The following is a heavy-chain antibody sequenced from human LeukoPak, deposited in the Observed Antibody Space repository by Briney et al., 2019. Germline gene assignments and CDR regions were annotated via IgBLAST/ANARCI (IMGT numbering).Heavy chain of an antibody. Sequence: GGSLRLSCAASGFTFSSYSMNWVRQAPGKGLEWVSYISSSSYTIYYADSVKGRFTISRDNDKNSLYLQMNSLRAEDTAVYYCARDETPPLITLFYPDAFDIWGQGTMVTVSS. J-gene: IGHJ3*02. CDR2: ISSSSYTI. CDR1: GFTFSSYS. V-gene: IGHV3-48*04. D-gene: IGHD3-9*01. CDR3: ARDETPPLITLFYPDAFDI.